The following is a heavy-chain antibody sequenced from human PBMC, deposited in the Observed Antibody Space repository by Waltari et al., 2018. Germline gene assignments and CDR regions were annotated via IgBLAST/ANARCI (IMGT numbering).Heavy chain of an antibody. CDR2: ISSSSSYI. CDR1: GFTFSSYW. Sequence: EVQLVESGGGLVQPGGSLRLSCAASGFTFSSYWMSWVRQAPGKGLEWVSSISSSSSYIYYADSVKGRFTISRDNSKNTLYLQMNSLRAEDTAVYYCARDQGGSYFDAFDIWGQGTMVTVSS. CDR3: ARDQGGSYFDAFDI. J-gene: IGHJ3*02. D-gene: IGHD1-26*01. V-gene: IGHV3-21*01.